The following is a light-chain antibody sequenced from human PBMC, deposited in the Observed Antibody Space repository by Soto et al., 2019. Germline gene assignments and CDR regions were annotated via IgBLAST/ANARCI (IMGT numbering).Light chain of an antibody. CDR2: GAS. Sequence: EIVLTQSPGTLSLSPGERATLSCRASQSVTSRYLAWYQQKPGQAPRLLIYGASNRATGIPERFSGSGSGTDFTLTISSLEPEDFAVYYCLQRASWPPGTFGQGTKVDIK. CDR1: QSVTSRY. J-gene: IGKJ1*01. V-gene: IGKV3-20*01. CDR3: LQRASWPPGT.